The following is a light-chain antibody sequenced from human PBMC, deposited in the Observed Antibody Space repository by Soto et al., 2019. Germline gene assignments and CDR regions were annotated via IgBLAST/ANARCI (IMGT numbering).Light chain of an antibody. Sequence: EIILTHSAYTLSLSPGQGATLSCMASQTVSSNYLAWCQQRPGQAPRLLIYGASSRATGIPDRFSGSGSGTDFTLTISRLEPEDFAVYYCQQYGSSPTFGQGSKVDIK. CDR3: QQYGSSPT. CDR2: GAS. J-gene: IGKJ1*01. CDR1: QTVSSNY. V-gene: IGKV3-20*01.